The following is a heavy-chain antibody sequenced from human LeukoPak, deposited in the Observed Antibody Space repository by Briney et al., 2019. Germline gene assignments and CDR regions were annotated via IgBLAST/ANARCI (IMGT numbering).Heavy chain of an antibody. Sequence: SQTLSLTCTVSGDSISSGSYYWSWIRQPAGKGLEWIGRIYTSGGTNYNPSLKSRVTISIDTSKNQFSLKLSSVTAADTAVYYCTRGDNNWGQGTLVTVSS. CDR2: IYTSGGT. D-gene: IGHD2/OR15-2a*01. J-gene: IGHJ4*02. CDR3: TRGDNN. V-gene: IGHV4-61*02. CDR1: GDSISSGSYY.